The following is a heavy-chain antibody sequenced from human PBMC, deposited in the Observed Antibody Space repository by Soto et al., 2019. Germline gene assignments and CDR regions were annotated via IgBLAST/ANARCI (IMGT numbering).Heavy chain of an antibody. J-gene: IGHJ5*02. V-gene: IGHV3-7*04. CDR1: GFTFSDYW. CDR3: TRDLNHDCGP. D-gene: IGHD2-21*01. Sequence: EVHLVESGGDLVQPGGSLRLSCVAYGFTFSDYWMTWVRQTPGKGLEGVANMNPDGSEQYYLDSVKGRFTISRDNAKNSLYLQMNSLRGEDTAVYYCTRDLNHDCGPWGQGTQVIVSS. CDR2: MNPDGSEQ.